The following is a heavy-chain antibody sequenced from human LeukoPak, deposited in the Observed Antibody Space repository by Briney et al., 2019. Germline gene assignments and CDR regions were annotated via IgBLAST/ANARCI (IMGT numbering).Heavy chain of an antibody. CDR2: IKQDGSEE. CDR1: GLILRSHW. Sequence: QPGGSLRLSCAASGLILRSHWMSWVRQAPGRGLEWVAHIKQDGSEEQYVDSVEGRFILSRDDAKNSVYLQMNSLRVDDTAVYYCARGPNFGSRVDYFDYWGQGTPVTVSS. J-gene: IGHJ4*02. CDR3: ARGPNFGSRVDYFDY. V-gene: IGHV3-7*01. D-gene: IGHD5-12*01.